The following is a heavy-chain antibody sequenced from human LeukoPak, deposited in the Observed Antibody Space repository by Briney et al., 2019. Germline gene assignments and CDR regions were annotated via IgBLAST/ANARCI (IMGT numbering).Heavy chain of an antibody. V-gene: IGHV5-51*01. CDR1: GYTFTNDW. CDR2: VHPGHSTT. D-gene: IGHD3-3*01. J-gene: IGHJ5*02. CDR3: ARRTILGVGDWFDP. Sequence: GESLKISCEASGYTFTNDWIGWVRQVPGKGLEWMGIVHPGHSTTTYSPSFEGQVTISADGSVNIAYLQWRSLKDSDTAMYYCARRTILGVGDWFDPWGQGTLVTVSS.